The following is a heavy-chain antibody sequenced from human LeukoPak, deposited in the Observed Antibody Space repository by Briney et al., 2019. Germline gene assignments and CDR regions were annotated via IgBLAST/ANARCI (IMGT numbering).Heavy chain of an antibody. J-gene: IGHJ5*02. CDR1: GFTLSNSW. D-gene: IGHD2/OR15-2a*01. CDR2: INSDGSTT. V-gene: IGHV3-74*01. Sequence: GGSLRLSRAASGFTLSNSWIHWARQAPGKGLVWVSRINSDGSTTTYADSVKGRFTISRDNAKNTLYLQMNSLRAEDTAVYYCARAARADCTSPTCHSWLAPWGQGTLVTASS. CDR3: ARAARADCTSPTCHSWLAP.